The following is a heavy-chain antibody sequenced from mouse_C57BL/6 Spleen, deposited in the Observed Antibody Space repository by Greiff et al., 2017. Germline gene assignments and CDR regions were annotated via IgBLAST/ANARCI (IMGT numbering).Heavy chain of an antibody. D-gene: IGHD6-1*01. J-gene: IGHJ3*01. V-gene: IGHV1-64*01. CDR3: AYPSPPNGFAY. CDR2: IHPNGGST. CDR1: GYTFTSYW. Sequence: QVQLQQPGPELVKPGASVKLSCKASGYTFTSYWMHWVKQRPGQGLEWIGMIHPNGGSTNYNEKFKSKATLTADKSSSTAYMQLSSLTSEVSAVYYDAYPSPPNGFAYWGQGTLVTVSA.